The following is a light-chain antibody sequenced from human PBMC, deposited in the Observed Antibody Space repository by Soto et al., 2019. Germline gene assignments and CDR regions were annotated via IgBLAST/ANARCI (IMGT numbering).Light chain of an antibody. CDR1: QSVSGN. CDR3: QQYNDRPLWT. Sequence: EIGMTQSPATLSVSPGERATLSCRASQSVSGNLVWYQQKPGQAPRLLLDGTTTRATGIPARVSGSGSGTEFTLTISSLQSEDFAVYFCQQYNDRPLWTFGQGTKVDIK. CDR2: GTT. J-gene: IGKJ1*01. V-gene: IGKV3-15*01.